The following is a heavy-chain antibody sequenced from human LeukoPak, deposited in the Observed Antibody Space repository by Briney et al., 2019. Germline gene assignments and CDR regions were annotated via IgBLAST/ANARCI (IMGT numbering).Heavy chain of an antibody. CDR1: GFTFSSYA. CDR2: ISGSGGST. J-gene: IGHJ4*02. Sequence: PGGSLRLSCAASGFTFSSYAMSWVRQAPGKGLEWVSAISGSGGSTYYADSVQGRFTISRDNSKNTLSLRMNNLRAEDSAIYCTSRKEYSTSSVYYWGQGTLVAVSS. D-gene: IGHD6-6*01. CDR3: SRKEYSTSSVYY. V-gene: IGHV3-23*01.